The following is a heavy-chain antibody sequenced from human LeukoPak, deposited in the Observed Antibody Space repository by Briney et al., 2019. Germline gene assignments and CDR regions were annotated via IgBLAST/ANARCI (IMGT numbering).Heavy chain of an antibody. V-gene: IGHV3-7*03. CDR2: IKQDGSEK. Sequence: GGSLRLSCAASGFTFSSYWMSWVRQAPGKGLEWVANIKQDGSEKYYVDSVKGRFTISRDNAKNSLYLQMNSLRAEDTAVYYCAKSRYDVPTPLTFGGVIVTAAFDIWGQGTMVTVSS. D-gene: IGHD3-16*02. CDR1: GFTFSSYW. CDR3: AKSRYDVPTPLTFGGVIVTAAFDI. J-gene: IGHJ3*02.